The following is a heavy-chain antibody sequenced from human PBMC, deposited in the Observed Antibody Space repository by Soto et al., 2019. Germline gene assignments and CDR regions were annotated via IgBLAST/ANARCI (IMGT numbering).Heavy chain of an antibody. CDR2: IYYSGST. D-gene: IGHD3-3*01. J-gene: IGHJ6*02. CDR1: GGSISSGDYY. Sequence: SSETLSLTCTVSGGSISSGDYYWSWIRQPPGKCLEWIGYIYYSGSTYYNPSLKSRVTISVDTSKNQFSLKLSSVTAADTAVYYCARDNILGILYGGMDVWGQGTTVTVSS. V-gene: IGHV4-30-4*01. CDR3: ARDNILGILYGGMDV.